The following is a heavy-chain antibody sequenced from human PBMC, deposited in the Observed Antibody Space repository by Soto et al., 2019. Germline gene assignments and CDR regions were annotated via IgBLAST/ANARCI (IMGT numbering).Heavy chain of an antibody. CDR3: AKARHSTSWYGLEADF. J-gene: IGHJ4*02. CDR2: ISYGGDNK. D-gene: IGHD6-13*01. Sequence: QVQLVESGGGVVQPGRSLRLSCAASGFFFSDYAMHWVRQAPGKGLEWVAVISYGGDNKYYADSVRGRFAISRDNLKNTLDLQMNSLNPEDTAMYHCAKARHSTSWYGLEADFWGQGTLVTVSS. V-gene: IGHV3-30*09. CDR1: GFFFSDYA.